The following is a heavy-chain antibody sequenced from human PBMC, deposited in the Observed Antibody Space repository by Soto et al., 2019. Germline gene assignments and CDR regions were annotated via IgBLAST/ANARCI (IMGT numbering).Heavy chain of an antibody. Sequence: RASVKVSCKASGYTFTGYYMHWVRQAPGQGLEWMGWINPNSGGTNYAQKFQGRVTMTRDTSISTAYMELSRLRSDDTAVYYCARGHYYDSSGHDYWGQGTLVTVSS. J-gene: IGHJ4*02. V-gene: IGHV1-2*02. CDR2: INPNSGGT. CDR1: GYTFTGYY. CDR3: ARGHYYDSSGHDY. D-gene: IGHD3-22*01.